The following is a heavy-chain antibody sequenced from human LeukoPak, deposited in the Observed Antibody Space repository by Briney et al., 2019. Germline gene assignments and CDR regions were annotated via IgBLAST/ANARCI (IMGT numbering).Heavy chain of an antibody. J-gene: IGHJ4*02. CDR1: GFTFSTYG. D-gene: IGHD2-2*01. CDR3: ARTILPALDY. V-gene: IGHV3-30*19. CDR2: IDYGGSYK. Sequence: PGGSLRLSCAASGFTFSTYGMHWVRQAPGKRLEWVAFIDYGGSYKYYADSAKGRFTISRDNSRNTLYLQMNSLRVEDTAVYYCARTILPALDYWGQGTLVTVSS.